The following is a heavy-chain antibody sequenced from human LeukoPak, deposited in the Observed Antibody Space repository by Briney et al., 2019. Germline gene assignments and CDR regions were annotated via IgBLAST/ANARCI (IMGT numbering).Heavy chain of an antibody. J-gene: IGHJ4*02. V-gene: IGHV4-34*01. D-gene: IGHD3-10*01. CDR2: INHSGST. CDR1: GGSFSGYY. CDR3: ARVDGSGAEDY. Sequence: PSETLSLTCAIYGGSFSGYYWSWIRQPPGKGLEWIGEINHSGSTNYNPSLKSRVTIPVDTSKNQFSLKLSSVTAADTAVYYCARVDGSGAEDYWGQGTLVTVSS.